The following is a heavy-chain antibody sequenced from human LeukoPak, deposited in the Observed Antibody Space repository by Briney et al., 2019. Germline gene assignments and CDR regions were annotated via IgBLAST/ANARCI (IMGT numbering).Heavy chain of an antibody. V-gene: IGHV1-2*02. CDR2: INPNSGGT. CDR1: GYTFTGYY. J-gene: IGHJ6*02. Sequence: ASVKVSCKASGYTFTGYYMHWVRQAPGQGLEWMGWINPNSGGTNYAQEFQGRVTMTRDTSISTAYMELSRLRSDDTAVYYCASPIVGATSYYYYGMDVWGQGTTVTVSS. CDR3: ASPIVGATSYYYYGMDV. D-gene: IGHD1-26*01.